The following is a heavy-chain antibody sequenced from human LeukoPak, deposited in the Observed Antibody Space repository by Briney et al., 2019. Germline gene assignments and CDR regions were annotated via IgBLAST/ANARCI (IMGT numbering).Heavy chain of an antibody. CDR3: ARFDVSSSAYFDY. J-gene: IGHJ4*02. CDR2: IYTSGST. D-gene: IGHD3-22*01. CDR1: GGSISSGSYY. Sequence: ASETLSLTCTVSGGSISSGSYYWNWIRQPAGKGLEWIGRIYTSGSTKYNPSLKSRVTISVDTSKNQFSLKLSSVTAADTAVYYCARFDVSSSAYFDYWGQGTLVTVSS. V-gene: IGHV4-61*02.